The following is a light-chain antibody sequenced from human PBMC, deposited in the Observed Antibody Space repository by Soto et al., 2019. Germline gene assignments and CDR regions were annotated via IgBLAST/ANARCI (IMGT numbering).Light chain of an antibody. CDR2: GAT. J-gene: IGKJ2*01. CDR3: QQYDNWPPT. CDR1: QSVSSD. V-gene: IGKV3-15*01. Sequence: EMVMTQSPATLSVSPGERATVSCRATQSVSSDVAWYQQKPGQAPRLLIYGATTRATDVAGRFSGSGSGTEFTLSISSLQSEDFAVYYCQQYDNWPPTFGQGTKLEI.